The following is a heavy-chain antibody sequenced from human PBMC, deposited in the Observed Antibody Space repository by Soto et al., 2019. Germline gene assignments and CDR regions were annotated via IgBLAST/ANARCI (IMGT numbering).Heavy chain of an antibody. J-gene: IGHJ3*02. V-gene: IGHV3-7*01. CDR3: ARVDCFGYDILTGYCAFDI. Sequence: PGGSLRLSCAASGFTFSSYWMSWVRQAPGKGLEWVANIKQDGSEKYYVDSVKGRFTISRDNAKNSLYLQMNSLRAEDTAVYYCARVDCFGYDILTGYCAFDIWGQGTMVTVSS. CDR2: IKQDGSEK. CDR1: GFTFSSYW. D-gene: IGHD3-9*01.